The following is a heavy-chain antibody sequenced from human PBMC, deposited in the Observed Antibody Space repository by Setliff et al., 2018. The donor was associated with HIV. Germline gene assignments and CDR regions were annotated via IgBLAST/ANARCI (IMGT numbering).Heavy chain of an antibody. J-gene: IGHJ4*02. D-gene: IGHD2-15*01. CDR3: ARDLIRITPHGDLPF. CDR1: GYTLTDYY. Sequence: GASVKVSCKASGYTLTDYYIHWVRQAPGHGLEWVGRINPKSGATSYAQNFRARVTMTRDTSSTTAYMELSTLRSDDTALYYCARDLIRITPHGDLPFWGQGTLVTVSS. V-gene: IGHV1-2*06. CDR2: INPKSGAT.